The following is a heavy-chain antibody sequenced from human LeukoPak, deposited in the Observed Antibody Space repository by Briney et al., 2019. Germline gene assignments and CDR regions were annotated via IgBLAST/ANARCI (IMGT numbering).Heavy chain of an antibody. Sequence: ASVKVSCKASGYTFTGYYMHWVRQAPGQGLEWMGWINPNSGGTNYAQKFQGRVTMTRDTSISTAYMELSRLRSDDTAVYYCARDSLASGWYLLGWFDPWGQGTLVTVSS. CDR1: GYTFTGYY. CDR3: ARDSLASGWYLLGWFDP. CDR2: INPNSGGT. D-gene: IGHD6-19*01. V-gene: IGHV1-2*02. J-gene: IGHJ5*02.